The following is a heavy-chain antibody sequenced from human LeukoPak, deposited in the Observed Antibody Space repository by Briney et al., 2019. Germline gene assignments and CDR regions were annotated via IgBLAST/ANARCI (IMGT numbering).Heavy chain of an antibody. CDR2: INHSGST. CDR1: GGSFSGYY. D-gene: IGHD2/OR15-2a*01. Sequence: PSETLSLTCAVYGGSFSGYYWSWIRQPPGRGLEWIGEINHSGSTNYNPSLKSRVTISVDTSKNQFSLKLSSVTAADTAVYYCARGALIRGDAFDIWGQGTMVTVSS. J-gene: IGHJ3*02. CDR3: ARGALIRGDAFDI. V-gene: IGHV4-34*01.